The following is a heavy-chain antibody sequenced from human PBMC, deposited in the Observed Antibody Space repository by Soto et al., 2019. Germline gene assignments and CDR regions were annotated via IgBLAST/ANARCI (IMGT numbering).Heavy chain of an antibody. Sequence: VESLKISCQGSGYIFTDYWICCFLQVPVKGLEWMGIIFPGDSDTTYSPSFQGQVTISADKSISTAYLQWSSLRASDTAIYYCARRYCSGGSCSNWFDPWGQGTLVTVSS. CDR3: ARRYCSGGSCSNWFDP. CDR1: GYIFTDYW. D-gene: IGHD2-15*01. V-gene: IGHV5-51*01. CDR2: IFPGDSDT. J-gene: IGHJ5*02.